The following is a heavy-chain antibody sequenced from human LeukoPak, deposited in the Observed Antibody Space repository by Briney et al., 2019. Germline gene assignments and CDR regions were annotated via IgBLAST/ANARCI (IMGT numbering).Heavy chain of an antibody. V-gene: IGHV3-15*01. CDR3: MTDDVGVRRTDY. D-gene: IGHD2-8*01. Sequence: GGSLRLSCAASGFIFSDAWMSWVRQAPGKGLEWVGRIKRTVEGGTTQYGAPVKDRFTISRDDSKNTVYLQMNRLKTEDTAVYYCMTDDVGVRRTDYWGRGTLVTVSS. CDR1: GFIFSDAW. CDR2: IKRTVEGGTT. J-gene: IGHJ4*02.